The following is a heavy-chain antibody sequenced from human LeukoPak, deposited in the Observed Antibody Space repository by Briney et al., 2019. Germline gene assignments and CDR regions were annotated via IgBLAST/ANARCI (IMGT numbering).Heavy chain of an antibody. CDR3: AKDSHQEYSSGWHDY. Sequence: PGGSLRLSCAASGFTFSSYGMHWVRQAPGKGLEWVAVISYDGSNKYYADSVKGQFTISRDNSKNTLYLQMNSLRAEDTAVYYCAKDSHQEYSSGWHDYWGQGTLVTVSS. V-gene: IGHV3-30*18. CDR2: ISYDGSNK. J-gene: IGHJ4*02. CDR1: GFTFSSYG. D-gene: IGHD6-19*01.